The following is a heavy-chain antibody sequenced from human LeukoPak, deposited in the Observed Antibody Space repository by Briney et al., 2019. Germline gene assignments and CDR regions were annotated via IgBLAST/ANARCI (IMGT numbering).Heavy chain of an antibody. CDR2: YDPKDDET. J-gene: IGHJ3*02. Sequence: ASVKVSCKVSGYTPTELSMHWVRQAPGEGLEWMGGYDPKDDETIYAQNFQGRATMTEDTTTDTAYMELSSLRSEDTAVYYCATSHTSIVGIRSYGFDIWGQGTMVTVSS. CDR1: GYTPTELS. V-gene: IGHV1-24*01. D-gene: IGHD1-26*01. CDR3: ATSHTSIVGIRSYGFDI.